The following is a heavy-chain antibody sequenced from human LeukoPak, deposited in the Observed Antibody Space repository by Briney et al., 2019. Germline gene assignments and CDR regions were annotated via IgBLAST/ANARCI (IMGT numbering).Heavy chain of an antibody. CDR2: IYYSGST. J-gene: IGHJ4*02. V-gene: IGHV4-59*08. CDR3: ARRAGIGQAYFDY. D-gene: IGHD6-13*01. CDR1: GGSMSFDY. Sequence: SETLSLTCTVSGGSMSFDYWSWIRQSPGKGLECIGYIYYSGSTYYNPSLKSRVTISVDTSKNQFSLNLDPVTAADTAVYYCARRAGIGQAYFDYWGQGTLVTVSS.